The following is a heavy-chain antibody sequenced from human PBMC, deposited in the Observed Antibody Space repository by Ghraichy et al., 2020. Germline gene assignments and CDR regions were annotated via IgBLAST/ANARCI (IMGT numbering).Heavy chain of an antibody. V-gene: IGHV4-59*01. D-gene: IGHD3-22*01. CDR2: IYYSGST. J-gene: IGHJ2*01. Sequence: SETLSLTCTVSGGSINSYYWSWIRQPPGQGLEWIGYIYYSGSTNYNPTLKSRVTISVDTSKNQFSLKLSSVTAADTAVYYCARAEVGYYDISGYPAWYFDLWGRGTLVTVSS. CDR3: ARAEVGYYDISGYPAWYFDL. CDR1: GGSINSYY.